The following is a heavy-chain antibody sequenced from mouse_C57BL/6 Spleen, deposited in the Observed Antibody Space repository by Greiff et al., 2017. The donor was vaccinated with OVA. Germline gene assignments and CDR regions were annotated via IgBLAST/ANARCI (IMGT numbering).Heavy chain of an antibody. CDR3: ARSGSSGPYVDY. CDR2: INPNYGTT. D-gene: IGHD3-2*02. Sequence: VQLQQSGPELVKPGASVKISCKASGYSFTDYNMNWVTQSNGKSLEWIGVINPNYGTTSYNQKFKGKTTLTVAKSSRTAYMQLNSLTSEDSAVYYCARSGSSGPYVDYWGQGTTLTVSS. J-gene: IGHJ2*01. CDR1: GYSFTDYN. V-gene: IGHV1-39*01.